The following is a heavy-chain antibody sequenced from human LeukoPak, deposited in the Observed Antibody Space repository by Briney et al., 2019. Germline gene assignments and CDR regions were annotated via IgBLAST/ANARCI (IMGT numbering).Heavy chain of an antibody. CDR3: ARDPGY. J-gene: IGHJ4*02. V-gene: IGHV3-30*04. Sequence: GGSLRLSCAASGFTFSSYAMHWVRQAPGKGLEWVAVISYDGSNKYYADSVKGRFTISRDNAKNSLYLQMNSLRAEDTAVYYCARDPGYWGQGTLVTVSS. CDR2: ISYDGSNK. CDR1: GFTFSSYA.